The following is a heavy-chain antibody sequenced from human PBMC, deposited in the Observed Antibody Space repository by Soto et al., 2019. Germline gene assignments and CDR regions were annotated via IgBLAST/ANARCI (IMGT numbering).Heavy chain of an antibody. CDR1: CGSISSGGYY. V-gene: IGHV4-31*03. CDR3: ARATGDYYDSSGSPPAGENYFDY. Sequence: SETLSLTCTVSCGSISSGGYYWSWIRQHPGKGLEWIGYIYYSGSTYYNPSLKSRVTISVDTSKNQFSLKLSSVTAADTAVYYCARATGDYYDSSGSPPAGENYFDYWGQGTLVTVSS. J-gene: IGHJ4*02. D-gene: IGHD3-22*01. CDR2: IYYSGST.